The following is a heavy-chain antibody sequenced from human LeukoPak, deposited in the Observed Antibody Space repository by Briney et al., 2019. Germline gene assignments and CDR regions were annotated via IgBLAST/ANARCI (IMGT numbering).Heavy chain of an antibody. J-gene: IGHJ4*02. D-gene: IGHD3-22*01. CDR2: IVPVIGVA. V-gene: IGHV1-69*02. CDR1: GDTLITHY. CDR3: ARHSSRGHYYEFDF. Sequence: GSSVKVSCKAPGDTLITHYISWVRRAPGQGLEWVGRIVPVIGVATYAQSLQGRVIITADRSTNTAYMELSSLRFEDSAVYFCARHSSRGHYYEFDFWGQGSLVTVSS.